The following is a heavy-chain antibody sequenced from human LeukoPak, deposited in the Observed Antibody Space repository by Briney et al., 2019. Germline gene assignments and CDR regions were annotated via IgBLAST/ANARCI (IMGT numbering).Heavy chain of an antibody. J-gene: IGHJ6*03. Sequence: HSETLTLTCTVSGGSISSGSYYWSWIRQPAGKGLEWIGRIYTSGSTNYNPSLKSRVTISVDTSNNQFSLKLSSVTAADTAVYYCARDLRGTSAMDVWGKGTTVTVSS. V-gene: IGHV4-61*02. CDR1: GGSISSGSYY. CDR3: ARDLRGTSAMDV. CDR2: IYTSGST. D-gene: IGHD2-2*01.